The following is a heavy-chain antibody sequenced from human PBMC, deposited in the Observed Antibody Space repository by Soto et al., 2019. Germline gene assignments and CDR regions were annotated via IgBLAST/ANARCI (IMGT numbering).Heavy chain of an antibody. D-gene: IGHD3-10*01. CDR3: ARGAFDYGSGSDYNSPFDY. J-gene: IGHJ4*02. Sequence: ASVKVSCKASGYIFTSYGINWVRQAPGQGLEWMGWISLYIHNTHYAQKFQGRVTMTTDTSTSTVLMELRSLRSDDTAVYYCARGAFDYGSGSDYNSPFDYWGQGTLVTVSS. CDR1: GYIFTSYG. V-gene: IGHV1-18*04. CDR2: ISLYIHNT.